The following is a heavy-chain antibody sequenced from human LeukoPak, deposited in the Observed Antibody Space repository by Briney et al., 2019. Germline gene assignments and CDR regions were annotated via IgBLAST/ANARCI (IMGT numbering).Heavy chain of an antibody. Sequence: PSETLSLTCTVSGYSISSGYYWSWTRQPPGKGLEWIGYIYYSGSTNYNPSLKSRVTMSVDTSKNQFSLKLNSVTAADTAVYYCARYTYYYDNSGYYFDYWGQGALVTVSS. D-gene: IGHD3-22*01. CDR3: ARYTYYYDNSGYYFDY. CDR2: IYYSGST. CDR1: GYSISSGYY. J-gene: IGHJ4*02. V-gene: IGHV4-61*01.